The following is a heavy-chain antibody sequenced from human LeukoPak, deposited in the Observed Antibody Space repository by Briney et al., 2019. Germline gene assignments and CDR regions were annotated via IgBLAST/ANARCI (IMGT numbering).Heavy chain of an antibody. CDR2: TRNKANSYTT. Sequence: GSLRLSCAASGFTFSDHYMDWVRQAPGKGLEWVGRTRNKANSYTTEYAASVKGRFTISRDDSQNSLYLQMNSLKTEDTAVYYCARVYSSSWSGSYFDYWGQGTLVTVSS. CDR1: GFTFSDHY. CDR3: ARVYSSSWSGSYFDY. V-gene: IGHV3-72*01. D-gene: IGHD6-13*01. J-gene: IGHJ4*02.